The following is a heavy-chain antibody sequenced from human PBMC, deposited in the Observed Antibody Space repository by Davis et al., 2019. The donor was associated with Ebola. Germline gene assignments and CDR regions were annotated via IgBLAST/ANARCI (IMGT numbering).Heavy chain of an antibody. CDR1: GFPFSPYA. V-gene: IGHV3-30*04. J-gene: IGHJ4*02. Sequence: PGGSLRLSCAASGFPFSPYAMHWVRQAPGEGLEWVGVLSFDGSDKYYADSVKGRFTISRDNSKNTLYLQMNSLKTEDTAVYYCARDPHGMAAARTWNMDYWGQGILVTVSS. CDR2: LSFDGSDK. CDR3: ARDPHGMAAARTWNMDY. D-gene: IGHD6-13*01.